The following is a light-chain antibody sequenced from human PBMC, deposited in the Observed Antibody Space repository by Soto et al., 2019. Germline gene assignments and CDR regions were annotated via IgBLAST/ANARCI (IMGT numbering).Light chain of an antibody. Sequence: QSVLTQPPSASGSPGQSVTITCSGTSSDVGEENYVSWYQQHPGKAPKLMIYEVSNRPSGVSNRFSGSKSGNTASLTISGLQAEDEADYYCSSYTSSSVVVFGGGTKLTVL. CDR2: EVS. V-gene: IGLV2-14*01. J-gene: IGLJ2*01. CDR3: SSYTSSSVVV. CDR1: SSDVGEENY.